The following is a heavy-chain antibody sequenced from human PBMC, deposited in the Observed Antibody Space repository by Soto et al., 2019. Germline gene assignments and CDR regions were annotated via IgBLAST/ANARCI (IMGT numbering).Heavy chain of an antibody. CDR2: ISRTGGRT. CDR1: GFTFSDYA. J-gene: IGHJ6*02. CDR3: VKDEGSIFGVVDPTYGFDV. V-gene: IGHV3-23*01. D-gene: IGHD3-3*01. Sequence: PGGSLRLSCVASGFTFSDYALSWVRQAPGKGLEWVAVISRTGGRTDYADSVKGRFTISRDNSKNTLYLQMNRLRAEDTALYYCVKDEGSIFGVVDPTYGFDVWGQGTTVTVSS.